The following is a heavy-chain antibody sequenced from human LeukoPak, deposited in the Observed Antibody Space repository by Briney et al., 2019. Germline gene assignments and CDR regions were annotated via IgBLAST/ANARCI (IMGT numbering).Heavy chain of an antibody. Sequence: PGGSLRLSCAASGFTFSSYSMNWVRQAPGKGLEWVSSISSSSSYIYYADSVKGRFTISRDNAKNSLYLQMNSLRAEDTAVYYCARAGSSGWSHYGMDVWGKGTTVTVSS. CDR3: ARAGSSGWSHYGMDV. V-gene: IGHV3-21*01. D-gene: IGHD6-19*01. CDR1: GFTFSSYS. CDR2: ISSSSSYI. J-gene: IGHJ6*04.